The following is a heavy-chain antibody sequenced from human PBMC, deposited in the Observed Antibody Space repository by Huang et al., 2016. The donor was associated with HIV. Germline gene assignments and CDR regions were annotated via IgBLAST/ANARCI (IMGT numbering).Heavy chain of an antibody. CDR1: GYTVSELS. J-gene: IGHJ3*02. Sequence: QVQLVESGAELKKPGASVRVSCKVSGYTVSELSFHWVRQAPEKGLEWMGGLDPEEGETLYAQRLQGRDTRTEDTSTDTAYMELSSLRPEDTAVYYCATSTPDVGAGVLRSAFDIWGQGTMVTVSS. CDR3: ATSTPDVGAGVLRSAFDI. CDR2: LDPEEGET. V-gene: IGHV1-24*01. D-gene: IGHD2-15*01.